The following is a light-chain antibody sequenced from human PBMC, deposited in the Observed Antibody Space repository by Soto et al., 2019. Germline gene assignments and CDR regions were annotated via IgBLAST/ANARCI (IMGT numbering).Light chain of an antibody. Sequence: DIQMTQSPSSLSASVGDRVTITCRASQSISSYLNWYQQKPGKAPNLLIYAASSLQSGVPSKFSGSGSGTDYSLTISSLHTEEFATYYCQQSYSAPLAFGPGTKVYIK. CDR3: QQSYSAPLA. CDR2: AAS. J-gene: IGKJ3*01. CDR1: QSISSY. V-gene: IGKV1-39*01.